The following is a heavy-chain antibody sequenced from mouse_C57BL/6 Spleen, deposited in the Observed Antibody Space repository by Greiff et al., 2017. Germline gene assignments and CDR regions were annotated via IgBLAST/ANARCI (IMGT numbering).Heavy chain of an antibody. V-gene: IGHV5-17*01. Sequence: DVKLVESGGGLVKPGGSLKLSCAASGFTFSDYGMHWVRQAPEKGLEWVAYISSGSSTIYYADTVKGRFTISRDNAKNTLFLQMTSLRSEDTAMYYCARPGGNWYFDYWGQGTTLTVSS. J-gene: IGHJ2*01. CDR1: GFTFSDYG. CDR2: ISSGSSTI. CDR3: ARPGGNWYFDY. D-gene: IGHD2-1*01.